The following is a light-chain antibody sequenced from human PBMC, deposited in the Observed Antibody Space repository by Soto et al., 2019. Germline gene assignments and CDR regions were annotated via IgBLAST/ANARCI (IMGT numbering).Light chain of an antibody. CDR2: GAS. J-gene: IGKJ4*01. Sequence: EIVLTQSPDTLSLSPGEGVTLSCRASQSVVSDYVAWYQQKPGQAPRLLIYGASTKAAGIPARFSGSGSGTEFTLTITSLQSEDFAVYYCQQYHNWPPITFGGGTKVEIK. V-gene: IGKV3-15*01. CDR3: QQYHNWPPIT. CDR1: QSVVSD.